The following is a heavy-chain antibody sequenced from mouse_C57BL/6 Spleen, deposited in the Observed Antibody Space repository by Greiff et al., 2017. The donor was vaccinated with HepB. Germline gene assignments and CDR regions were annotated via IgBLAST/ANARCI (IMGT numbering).Heavy chain of an antibody. CDR3: ARSGSSYRTFAY. CDR1: GYTFTNYW. D-gene: IGHD1-1*01. Sequence: QVQLKESGAELVRPGTSVKMSCKASGYTFTNYWIGWAKQRPGHGLEWIGDIYPGGGYTNYNEKFKGKATLTADKSSSTAYMQFSSLTSEDSAIYYCARSGSSYRTFAYWGQGTLVTVSA. J-gene: IGHJ3*01. V-gene: IGHV1-63*01. CDR2: IYPGGGYT.